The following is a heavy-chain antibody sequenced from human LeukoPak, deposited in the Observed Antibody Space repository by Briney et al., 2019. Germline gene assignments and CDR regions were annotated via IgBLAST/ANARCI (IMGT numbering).Heavy chain of an antibody. D-gene: IGHD4-23*01. J-gene: IGHJ4*02. CDR1: GFTVSSNY. Sequence: GGSLRLSCAASGFTVSSNYMSWVRQAPGKGLEWVSAISGSGGSTYYADSVKGRFTISRDNSKNTLYLQMNSLRAEDTAVYYCAKDRNDYGGNSPYFDYWGQGTLVTVSS. V-gene: IGHV3-23*01. CDR2: ISGSGGST. CDR3: AKDRNDYGGNSPYFDY.